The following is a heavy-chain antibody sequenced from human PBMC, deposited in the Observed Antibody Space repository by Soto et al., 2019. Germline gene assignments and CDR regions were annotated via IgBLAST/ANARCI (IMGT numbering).Heavy chain of an antibody. D-gene: IGHD3-9*01. J-gene: IGHJ4*02. CDR1: GFTFSSYA. Sequence: GGSLRLSCAASGFTFSSYAMHWVRQAPGKGLEWVAVISYDGSNKYYADSVKGRFTISRDNSKNTLYLQMDSLRAEDTAVYYCAREESLRYFDWLLMTGPALDYWGQGTLVTVSS. V-gene: IGHV3-30-3*01. CDR2: ISYDGSNK. CDR3: AREESLRYFDWLLMTGPALDY.